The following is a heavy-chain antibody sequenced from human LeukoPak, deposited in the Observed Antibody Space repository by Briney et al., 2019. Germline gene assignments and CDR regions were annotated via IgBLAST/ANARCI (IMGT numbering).Heavy chain of an antibody. D-gene: IGHD6-6*01. CDR3: AVAARSSSSPFDY. CDR1: GYTSTGYD. CDR2: INPDSGGT. Sequence: GGSLKVSCKASGYTSTGYDMHWVRQAPGQGLEWMGWINPDSGGTNYAQKFQGRFTMTRDTSTSTAYMQLSRLRSADTAVSYRAVAARSSSSPFDYSGQGTLVTPSS. J-gene: IGHJ4*02. V-gene: IGHV1-2*02.